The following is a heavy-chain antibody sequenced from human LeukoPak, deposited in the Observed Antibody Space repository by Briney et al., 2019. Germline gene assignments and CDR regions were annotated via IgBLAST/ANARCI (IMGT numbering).Heavy chain of an antibody. D-gene: IGHD2-15*01. CDR1: GGTFSSYA. Sequence: SVKVSCKASGGTFSSYAISWVRQAPGQGLEWMGGISPIFGTANYAQKFQGRVTITTDESTSTAYMELSSLRSEDTAVYYCARAGGKQNAFDIWGQGTMDTVSS. CDR3: ARAGGKQNAFDI. J-gene: IGHJ3*02. V-gene: IGHV1-69*05. CDR2: ISPIFGTA.